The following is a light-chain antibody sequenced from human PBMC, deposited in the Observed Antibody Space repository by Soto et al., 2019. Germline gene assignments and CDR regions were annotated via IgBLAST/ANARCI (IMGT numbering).Light chain of an antibody. CDR3: QKTYSTPIT. Sequence: DIQMTQSPSSLSASVGDRVTITCRASQTISNNLNWYQQRPGKLPKLLIYASSTLQSGVPPRFSGGGSGTEFTLTISSLQPEDFATYYCQKTYSTPITFGQGTRLEIK. CDR2: ASS. CDR1: QTISNN. J-gene: IGKJ5*01. V-gene: IGKV1-39*01.